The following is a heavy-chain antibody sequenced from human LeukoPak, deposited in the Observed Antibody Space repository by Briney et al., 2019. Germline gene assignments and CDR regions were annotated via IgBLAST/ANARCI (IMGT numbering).Heavy chain of an antibody. Sequence: SGPTLVNPTQTLTLTCTFSGFSLSASGVAVGWIRQPPGKALEWLGLIYWDDDKRYSPSLKSALTITKDTSKNQVVLTMTNMDPVDTATYYCAHRRDGYNSLDYWGQGTLVTVSS. CDR3: AHRRDGYNSLDY. D-gene: IGHD5-24*01. CDR1: GFSLSASGVA. CDR2: IYWDDDK. J-gene: IGHJ4*02. V-gene: IGHV2-5*02.